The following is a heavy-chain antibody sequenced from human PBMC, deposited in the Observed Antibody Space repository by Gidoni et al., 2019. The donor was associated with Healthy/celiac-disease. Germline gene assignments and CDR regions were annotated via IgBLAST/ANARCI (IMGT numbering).Heavy chain of an antibody. V-gene: IGHV1-2*04. CDR2: INPNSGGT. Sequence: QVQLVQSGAEVKKPGASVKVSCKASGYTFTGYYMHWVRQAPGQGLEWMGWINPNSGGTNYAQKFQGWVTMTRDTSISTAYMELSRLRSDDTAVYYCARDQTPIRYCSSTSCPPYGMDVWGQGTTVTVSS. CDR3: ARDQTPIRYCSSTSCPPYGMDV. J-gene: IGHJ6*02. D-gene: IGHD2-2*01. CDR1: GYTFTGYY.